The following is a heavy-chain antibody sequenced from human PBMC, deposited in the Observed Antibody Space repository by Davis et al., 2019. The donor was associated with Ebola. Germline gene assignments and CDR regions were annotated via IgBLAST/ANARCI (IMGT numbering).Heavy chain of an antibody. CDR3: AKGGIQGVLGY. J-gene: IGHJ4*02. V-gene: IGHV7-4-1*02. CDR1: GYSFTTYA. Sequence: AASVKVSCKASGYSFTTYAISWVRQAPGQGLEWMGWINTNTANPTYAQGFPGRFVFSLDTSVSTAYLHISNLQAEDTAVYYCAKGGIQGVLGYWGQGTLVTVSS. CDR2: INTNTANP. D-gene: IGHD5-18*01.